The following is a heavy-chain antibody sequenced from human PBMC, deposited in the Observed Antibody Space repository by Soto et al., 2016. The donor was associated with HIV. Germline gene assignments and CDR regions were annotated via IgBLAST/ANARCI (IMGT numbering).Heavy chain of an antibody. V-gene: IGHV4-61*02. CDR3: ARGRAVTMEY. CDR2: IYISGIT. J-gene: IGHJ4*02. CDR1: GDSISSGRYY. D-gene: IGHD4-17*01. Sequence: QVQLQESGPGLVRPSQTLSLTCTVSGDSISSGRYYWSWIRQPAGKGLEWIGRIYISGITSYNPSLKSRVAISVDTSKNQFSLKVTSMTAADTAVYYCARGRAVTMEYWGQGTLVTGLL.